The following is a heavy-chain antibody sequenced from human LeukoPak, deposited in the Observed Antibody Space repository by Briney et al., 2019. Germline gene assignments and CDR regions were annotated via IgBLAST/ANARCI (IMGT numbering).Heavy chain of an antibody. J-gene: IGHJ5*02. Sequence: GGSLGLSCAASGFTFSSYWMSWVRQAPGKGLEWVANIKQDGSEKYYVDSVKGRFTISRDNAKNSLYLQMNSLRAEDTAVYYCARGAIIMIPDLPGGMRWFDPWGQGTLVTVSS. CDR1: GFTFSSYW. CDR3: ARGAIIMIPDLPGGMRWFDP. V-gene: IGHV3-7*01. CDR2: IKQDGSEK. D-gene: IGHD3-16*01.